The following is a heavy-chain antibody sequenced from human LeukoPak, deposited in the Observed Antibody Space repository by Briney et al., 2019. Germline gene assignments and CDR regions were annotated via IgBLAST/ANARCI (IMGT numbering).Heavy chain of an antibody. V-gene: IGHV4-61*01. J-gene: IGHJ4*02. CDR3: ARDRNYYDSSGYYFAN. Sequence: PSETLSLTCTVSGGSVSSGSSFWSWIRRPPGKGLEWIGYIYHSGNTNYNPSLKSRVTISVDTSKSQLSLKLNSVTAADTAVYYCARDRNYYDSSGYYFANWGQGTLVTVSS. CDR2: IYHSGNT. CDR1: GGSVSSGSSF. D-gene: IGHD3-22*01.